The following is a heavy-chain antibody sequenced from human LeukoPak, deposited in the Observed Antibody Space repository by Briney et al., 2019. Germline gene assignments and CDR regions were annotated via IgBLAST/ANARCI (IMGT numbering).Heavy chain of an antibody. CDR1: GYTFTSYG. Sequence: ASVRVSCKASGYTFTSYGISWVRQAPGQGLEWMGWISAYNGNTYYAQKLQGRVTMTTDTSTSTAYMELRSLRSDDTAVYYCARDRYSGYDFAFDIWGQGTMVTVSS. CDR2: ISAYNGNT. CDR3: ARDRYSGYDFAFDI. V-gene: IGHV1-18*01. D-gene: IGHD5-12*01. J-gene: IGHJ3*02.